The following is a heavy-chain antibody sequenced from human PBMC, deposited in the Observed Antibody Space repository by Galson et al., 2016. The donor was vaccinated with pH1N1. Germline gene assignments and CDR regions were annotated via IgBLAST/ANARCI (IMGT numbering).Heavy chain of an antibody. Sequence: SLRLSCAASGFTFSDYWMHWVRHAPGKGLVWVSRINSDSSITNYVDSVKGRFTISRDNAKNTLYLQMNSLRAEDTAVYFCARGYFDGSAFYSGDFWGQGTLVTVSS. CDR2: INSDSSIT. D-gene: IGHD3-22*01. V-gene: IGHV3-74*01. CDR1: GFTFSDYW. CDR3: ARGYFDGSAFYSGDF. J-gene: IGHJ4*02.